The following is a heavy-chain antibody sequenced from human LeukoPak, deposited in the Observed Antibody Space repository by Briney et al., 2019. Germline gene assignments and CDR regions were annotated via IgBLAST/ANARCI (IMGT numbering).Heavy chain of an antibody. V-gene: IGHV1-18*01. Sequence: GASVKVSCKASGYTFTSYGISWVRQAPGQGLEWMGWISAYNGNTNYAQKLQGRVTMTTDTSTSTAYMELRSLRSDDTAVYYCARADIDLSLYYYGMDVWGQGTTVTVSS. CDR2: ISAYNGNT. J-gene: IGHJ6*02. D-gene: IGHD2-15*01. CDR3: ARADIDLSLYYYGMDV. CDR1: GYTFTSYG.